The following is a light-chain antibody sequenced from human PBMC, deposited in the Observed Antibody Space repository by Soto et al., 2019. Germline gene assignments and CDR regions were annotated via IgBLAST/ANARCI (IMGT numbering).Light chain of an antibody. J-gene: IGKJ1*01. Sequence: DIVMTQSPLSLPVTPGEPASISCRSSQSLLHSNGYNYLDWYLQKPGQSPQLLIYLGSNRASGVPDRFSGSGSGTDFTLKISRLEAEDVGVYCCMEALQTPRTFCQGTKV. CDR2: LGS. CDR3: MEALQTPRT. V-gene: IGKV2-28*01. CDR1: QSLLHSNGYNY.